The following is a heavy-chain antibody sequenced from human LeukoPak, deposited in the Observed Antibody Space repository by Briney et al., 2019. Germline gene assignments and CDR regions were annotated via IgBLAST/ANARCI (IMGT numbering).Heavy chain of an antibody. CDR3: AREKEGYCSRTSCYLDYYYYYMDV. V-gene: IGHV3-74*01. J-gene: IGHJ6*03. CDR1: GFTFSSYW. Sequence: PGGSLRLSCAASGFTFSSYWMHWVRQAPGKGLVWVSRINSDGNSTSYADSVKGRFTISRDNAKNSLYLQMNSLRAEDTAVYYCAREKEGYCSRTSCYLDYYYYYMDVWGKGTTVTISS. CDR2: INSDGNST. D-gene: IGHD2-2*01.